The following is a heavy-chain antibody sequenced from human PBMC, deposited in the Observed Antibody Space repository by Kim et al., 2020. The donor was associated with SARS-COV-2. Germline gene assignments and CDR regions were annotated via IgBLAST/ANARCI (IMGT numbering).Heavy chain of an antibody. CDR2: IYSGGSST. Sequence: GGSLRLSCAASGFTFSSYAMSWVRQAPGKGLEWVSVIYSGGSSTYYADSVKGRFTISRDNSKNTLYLQMNSLRAEDTAVYYCAKASNFWSGLFDYWGQGTLVTVSS. D-gene: IGHD3-3*01. CDR1: GFTFSSYA. J-gene: IGHJ4*02. V-gene: IGHV3-23*03. CDR3: AKASNFWSGLFDY.